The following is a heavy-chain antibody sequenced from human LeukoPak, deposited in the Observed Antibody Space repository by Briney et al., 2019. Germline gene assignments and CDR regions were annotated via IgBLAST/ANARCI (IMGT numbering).Heavy chain of an antibody. D-gene: IGHD3-16*02. Sequence: SVKVSCKSSGFTFTSSGVRWVRQARGQRLEWIGWIVVGTGNTNYAQKFQERVTITRDMSTSTAYMELSSLRSEDTAVYYCAANYVWGSYRVTLTDAFDFWGLGTMVTVSS. V-gene: IGHV1-58*01. CDR2: IVVGTGNT. J-gene: IGHJ3*01. CDR3: AANYVWGSYRVTLTDAFDF. CDR1: GFTFTSSG.